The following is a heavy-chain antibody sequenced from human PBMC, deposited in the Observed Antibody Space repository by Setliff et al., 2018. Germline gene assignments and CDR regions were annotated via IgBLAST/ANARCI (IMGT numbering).Heavy chain of an antibody. Sequence: GASVKVSCKASGYSFAKYALHWVRQAPGQRLEWMGWINAGNGNTKCSQNFQGRVTITRDTSASTAYVELSSLRAEDTAVYYCARDDSGGFHYITWGQGTLVTVSS. CDR1: GYSFAKYA. D-gene: IGHD3-22*01. CDR3: ARDDSGGFHYIT. CDR2: INAGNGNT. J-gene: IGHJ4*02. V-gene: IGHV1-3*01.